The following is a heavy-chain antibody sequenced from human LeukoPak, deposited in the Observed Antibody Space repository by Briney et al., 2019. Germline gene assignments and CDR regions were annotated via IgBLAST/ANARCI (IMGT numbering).Heavy chain of an antibody. CDR2: INSDGSST. J-gene: IGHJ4*02. Sequence: PGGSLRLSCAASGFTFSSYWMHWVRQAPGKGLVWVSRINSDGSSTSYADSVKGRFTIPRDNAKNTLYLQMNSLRAEDTAVYYCARRRVAAAFDYWGQGTLVTVSS. CDR1: GFTFSSYW. V-gene: IGHV3-74*01. D-gene: IGHD6-25*01. CDR3: ARRRVAAAFDY.